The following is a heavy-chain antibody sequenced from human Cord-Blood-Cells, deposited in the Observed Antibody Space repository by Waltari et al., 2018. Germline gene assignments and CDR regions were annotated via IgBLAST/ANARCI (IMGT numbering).Heavy chain of an antibody. CDR2: INHSGST. V-gene: IGHV4-34*01. CDR1: GGSFSGYY. CDR3: ARCGGDCYFDY. Sequence: QVQLQQWGAGLLKPSETLSLTCAVSGGSFSGYYCSWLRQPPGKGLEWIGEINHSGSTHYNPSLKSRVTISVDTSKNQFSLKLSSVTAADTAVYYCARCGGDCYFDYWGQGTLVTVSS. J-gene: IGHJ4*02. D-gene: IGHD2-21*01.